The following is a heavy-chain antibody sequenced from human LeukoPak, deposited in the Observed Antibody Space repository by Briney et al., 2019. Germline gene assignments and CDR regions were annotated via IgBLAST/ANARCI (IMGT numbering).Heavy chain of an antibody. Sequence: PGGSLRLSCAASGFTVSSNHVSWVRQAPGKGLEWVSVLYSGDNTYYADSVKGRFTISRDDAKNSLYLQMNNLRAEDTALYYCAKDLDSSAYYPEYWGQGTRVTVSS. CDR2: LYSGDNT. CDR1: GFTVSSNH. J-gene: IGHJ4*02. V-gene: IGHV3-53*05. D-gene: IGHD3-22*01. CDR3: AKDLDSSAYYPEY.